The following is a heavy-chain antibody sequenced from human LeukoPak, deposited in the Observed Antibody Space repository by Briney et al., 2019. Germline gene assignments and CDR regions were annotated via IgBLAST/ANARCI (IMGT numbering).Heavy chain of an antibody. Sequence: GGSLRLSCAASAFPFSTYTMHWVRQAPGKGLEWVSSISSSSTFKHYADSLKGRFTISRDNARNSLFLQMNSLRAEDTAVYYCARDSSIGYDRVNFDHWGQGTLVTVSS. CDR3: ARDSSIGYDRVNFDH. CDR1: AFPFSTYT. J-gene: IGHJ4*02. CDR2: ISSSSTFK. D-gene: IGHD3-22*01. V-gene: IGHV3-21*06.